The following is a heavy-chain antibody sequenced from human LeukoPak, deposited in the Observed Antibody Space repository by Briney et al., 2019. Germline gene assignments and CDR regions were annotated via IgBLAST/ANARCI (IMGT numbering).Heavy chain of an antibody. Sequence: SETLSLTCTVSGDSFSSYFWSWIRQPAGKGLEWIGRMYPSGITNSNPSLKSRVTMSVDTSKNQFSLNLTSVTAADTAVYYCAREITGTRGVDYWGQGILVTVSS. CDR3: AREITGTRGVDY. D-gene: IGHD1-7*01. CDR1: GDSFSSYF. V-gene: IGHV4-4*07. J-gene: IGHJ4*02. CDR2: MYPSGIT.